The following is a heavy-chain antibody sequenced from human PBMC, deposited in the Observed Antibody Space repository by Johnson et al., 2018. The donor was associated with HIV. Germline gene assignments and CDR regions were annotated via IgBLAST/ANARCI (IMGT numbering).Heavy chain of an antibody. J-gene: IGHJ3*01. CDR3: AREERWLQFPAFDV. CDR1: GFTFSSYA. D-gene: IGHD5-24*01. V-gene: IGHV3-74*01. Sequence: VQLVESGGGLVQPGGSLRLSCAASGFTFSSYAMSWVRQAPGKGLVWVSRINSDGSSTSYADSVKGRFTISRDNAKNTLYLQMNSLRGEDTAVYYCAREERWLQFPAFDVWGQGTVVNVSS. CDR2: INSDGSST.